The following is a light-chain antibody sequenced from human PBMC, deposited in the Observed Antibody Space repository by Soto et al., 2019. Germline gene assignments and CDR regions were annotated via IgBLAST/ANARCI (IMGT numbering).Light chain of an antibody. CDR2: DVS. J-gene: IGLJ2*01. CDR1: SSDVGGYDH. V-gene: IGLV2-11*01. Sequence: QSALTQPRSVSGSPGQSVTISCTGTSSDVGGYDHVSWYQQHPGKAPKLMIYDVSKRPSGVPDRFSGSKSGNTASLTISGLQAEDEDDYYCCSYAGSYTLFGGGTKVTVL. CDR3: CSYAGSYTL.